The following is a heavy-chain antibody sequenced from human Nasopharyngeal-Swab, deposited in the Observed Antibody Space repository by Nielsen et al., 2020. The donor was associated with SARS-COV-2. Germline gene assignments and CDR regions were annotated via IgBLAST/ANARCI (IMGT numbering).Heavy chain of an antibody. J-gene: IGHJ4*02. CDR1: GFTFSSYA. Sequence: GESLKISCAASGFTFSSYAMSWVRQAPGKGLEWVSYITTSSSTIYYADSVKGRFTISRDNAKNLLYLQMNSLRAEDTAVYYCARDPSDYWGQGTLVTVSS. CDR3: ARDPSDY. CDR2: ITTSSSTI. V-gene: IGHV3-48*04.